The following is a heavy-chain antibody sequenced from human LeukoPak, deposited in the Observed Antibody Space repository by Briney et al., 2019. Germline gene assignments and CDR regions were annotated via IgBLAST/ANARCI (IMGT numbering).Heavy chain of an antibody. CDR2: IYSGGST. CDR3: ARGGARYDDDSSGYYFDH. D-gene: IGHD3-22*01. V-gene: IGHV3-66*01. Sequence: PGGSLRLSCAASGFTVSSNYMSWVRQAPGKGLEWVSVIYSGGSTYYADSVKSRFTITRDNSKNTLYLQMNSLRAEDTAVYYCARGGARYDDDSSGYYFDHWAQGTLVTVSS. J-gene: IGHJ4*02. CDR1: GFTVSSNY.